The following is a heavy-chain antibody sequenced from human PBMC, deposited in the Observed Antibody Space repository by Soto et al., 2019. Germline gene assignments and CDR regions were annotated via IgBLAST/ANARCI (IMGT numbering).Heavy chain of an antibody. V-gene: IGHV1-69*12. J-gene: IGHJ6*02. Sequence: QVQLVQSGAEVKKPGSSVKVSCKASGGTFSSYASSWVRQAPGQGLEWMGGIVPIFGTANYAQKFQGRVTITADEFTSTVYMALSSLRSEDTAVYYCARGLATSFYGMDVWGQGTTVTVSS. D-gene: IGHD5-12*01. CDR2: IVPIFGTA. CDR3: ARGLATSFYGMDV. CDR1: GGTFSSYA.